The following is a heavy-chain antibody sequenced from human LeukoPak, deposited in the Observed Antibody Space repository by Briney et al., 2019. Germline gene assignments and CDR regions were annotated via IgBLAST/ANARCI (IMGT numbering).Heavy chain of an antibody. D-gene: IGHD3-3*01. CDR2: INNDGSST. CDR3: ARAELWSGAGKQDNWFDP. Sequence: SLRLSCAASGFTFSSYWMHWVRQAPGKGLVWVSRINNDGSSTSYADSVKGRFTISRDNAKNTLYLQMNSLRAEDTAVYYCARAELWSGAGKQDNWFDPWGQGTLVTVSS. V-gene: IGHV3-74*01. J-gene: IGHJ5*02. CDR1: GFTFSSYW.